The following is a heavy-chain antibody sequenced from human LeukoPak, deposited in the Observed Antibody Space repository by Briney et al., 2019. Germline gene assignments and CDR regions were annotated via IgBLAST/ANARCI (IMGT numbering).Heavy chain of an antibody. Sequence: GGSLRLSCAASGFTVSSNYMSWVRQAPGEGLEWGSVIYSGGSTYYADSVKGRCTISRDNDKNSLYLQMNSLRAEDTAVYYCARDARGYSSGWWNFDYWGQGTLVTVSS. D-gene: IGHD6-19*01. CDR1: GFTVSSNY. CDR2: IYSGGST. CDR3: ARDARGYSSGWWNFDY. V-gene: IGHV3-53*01. J-gene: IGHJ4*02.